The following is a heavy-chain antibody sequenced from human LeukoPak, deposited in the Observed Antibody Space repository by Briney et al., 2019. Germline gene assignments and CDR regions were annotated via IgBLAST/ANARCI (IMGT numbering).Heavy chain of an antibody. CDR1: GYTFIGYH. J-gene: IGHJ3*01. V-gene: IGHV1-2*02. D-gene: IGHD6-13*01. CDR3: ARDRSSSWRAFDF. CDR2: INPDSGGT. Sequence: ASVKVSCRTSGYTFIGYHIHWVRQAPGQGLEWMGWINPDSGGTNYAQKFQGRVTMTGDTSISTAYMDLSRLRSDDTAVYYCARDRSSSWRAFDFWGQGTIVIVSS.